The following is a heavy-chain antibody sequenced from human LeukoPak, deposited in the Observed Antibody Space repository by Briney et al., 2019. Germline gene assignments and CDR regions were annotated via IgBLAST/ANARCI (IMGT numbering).Heavy chain of an antibody. CDR2: ISYSGST. J-gene: IGHJ6*02. CDR3: ARALPYYDILTGYPYYYYYGMDV. CDR1: GGSISNYY. D-gene: IGHD3-9*01. Sequence: SETLSLTCTVSGGSISNYYWIWIRQPPGKGLEWIGHISYSGSTNYNPSLKSRVTISVDTSKNQFSLKVTSVTAADTAVYYCARALPYYDILTGYPYYYYYGMDVWGQGTTVTVSS. V-gene: IGHV4-59*01.